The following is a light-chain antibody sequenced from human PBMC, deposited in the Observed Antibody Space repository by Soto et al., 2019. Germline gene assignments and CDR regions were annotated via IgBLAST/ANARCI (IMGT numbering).Light chain of an antibody. V-gene: IGLV2-14*01. CDR1: SSDVGGYNY. CDR2: DVS. Sequence: QSALTQPASVSGSPGQSITISCTGTSSDVGGYNYVSWYQQHPGKAPKLMIYDVSNRPSGVSNRFSGSKSGNTASLTISGLQAEDEADYYCSSYTSSSTRFHVVFGGGTKVTVL. J-gene: IGLJ2*01. CDR3: SSYTSSSTRFHVV.